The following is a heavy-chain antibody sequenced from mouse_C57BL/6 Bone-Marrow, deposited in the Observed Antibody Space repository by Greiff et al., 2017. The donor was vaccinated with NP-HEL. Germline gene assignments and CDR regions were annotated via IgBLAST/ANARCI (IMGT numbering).Heavy chain of an antibody. V-gene: IGHV1-5*01. Sequence: VQLKQSGTVLARPGASVKMSCKTSGYTFTSYWMHWVKQRPGQGLEWIGAIYPGNSDTSYNQKFKGKAKLTAVTSASTAYMELSSLTNEDSAVYYGTRKGNGNYERAMDYWGQGTSVTVSS. J-gene: IGHJ4*01. CDR1: GYTFTSYW. CDR2: IYPGNSDT. CDR3: TRKGNGNYERAMDY. D-gene: IGHD2-1*01.